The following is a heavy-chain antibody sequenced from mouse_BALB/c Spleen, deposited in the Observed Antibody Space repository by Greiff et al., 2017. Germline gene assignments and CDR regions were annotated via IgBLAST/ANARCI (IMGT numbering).Heavy chain of an antibody. J-gene: IGHJ4*01. CDR2: IYPSDSYT. V-gene: IGHV1-69*02. CDR1: GYTFPSYW. Sequence: VQLQQPGAELVRPGASVKLSCKASGYTFPSYWINWVKQRPGQGLEWIGNIYPSDSYTNYNQKFKDKATLTVDKSSSTAYMQLSSPTSEDSAVYYCTRSTATWAMDYWGQGTSVTVSS. D-gene: IGHD1-2*01. CDR3: TRSTATWAMDY.